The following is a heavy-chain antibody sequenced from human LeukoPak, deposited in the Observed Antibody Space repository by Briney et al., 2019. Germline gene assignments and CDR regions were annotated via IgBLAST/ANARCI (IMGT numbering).Heavy chain of an antibody. CDR3: ARGEALRQNYGMDV. CDR1: GGSIIGYY. J-gene: IGHJ6*02. Sequence: SETLSLTCTVSGGSIIGYYWNWIRQPPGKGLEWIGYIYFSGSTNYNPSLQSRVTISVDTSKNQFSLKLNSVTAADTAVYFCARGEALRQNYGMDVWGQGTRVTVSS. CDR2: IYFSGST. V-gene: IGHV4-59*01.